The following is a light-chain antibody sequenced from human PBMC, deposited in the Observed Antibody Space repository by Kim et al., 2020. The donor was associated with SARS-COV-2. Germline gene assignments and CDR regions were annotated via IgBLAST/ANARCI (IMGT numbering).Light chain of an antibody. V-gene: IGKV1-27*01. J-gene: IGKJ2*01. CDR2: AAS. Sequence: DIQMTQSPSPLSASVGDRVTITCRASQGIDNYLAWYQRKPGKVPKLLIYAASTLQSGVASRFSGSGSGTTFTLTITSLQPEDFATYYCQKYNDVPRTFGPGTKLEIK. CDR1: QGIDNY. CDR3: QKYNDVPRT.